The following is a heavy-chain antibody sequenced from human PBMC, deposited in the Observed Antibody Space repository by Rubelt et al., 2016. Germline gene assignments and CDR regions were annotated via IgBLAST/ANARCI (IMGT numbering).Heavy chain of an antibody. Sequence: GLLKPSETLSLTCAVYGGSFSGYYWSWIRQPPGKGLEWIGEINHSGSTNYNPSLKSRVTISVDTSKNQFSLKLSSVTAADTAVYYCASPSSGYYPGYYYGMDVWGQGTTVTVSS. CDR2: INHSGST. J-gene: IGHJ6*02. V-gene: IGHV4-34*01. CDR1: GGSFSGYY. CDR3: ASPSSGYYPGYYYGMDV. D-gene: IGHD3-22*01.